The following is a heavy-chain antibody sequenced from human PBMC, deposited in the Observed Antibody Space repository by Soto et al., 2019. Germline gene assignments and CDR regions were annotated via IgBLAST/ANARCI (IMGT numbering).Heavy chain of an antibody. CDR1: GGSFSGYY. J-gene: IGHJ4*02. D-gene: IGHD3-9*01. V-gene: IGHV4-34*01. Sequence: SETLSLTCAVYGGSFSGYYWSWIRQPPGKGLEWIGEINHSGSTNYNPSLKSRVTISVDTSKNQFSLKLSSVTAADTAVYYCARGGLILRYFDWLIDYWGQGSLVIVSS. CDR3: ARGGLILRYFDWLIDY. CDR2: INHSGST.